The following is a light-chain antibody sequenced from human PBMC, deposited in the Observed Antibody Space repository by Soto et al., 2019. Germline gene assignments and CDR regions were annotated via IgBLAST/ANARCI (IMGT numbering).Light chain of an antibody. V-gene: IGLV2-14*03. Sequence: QSALTQPASVSGSPGQSITISCTGTSSDVGGFNYVSWYQQHPGKAPKLMIYDVTNRPSGVSYRFSGSKSGNTASLTISGLQAEDAADYYCNSYTSSSTYVCGTGTKVTVL. CDR2: DVT. J-gene: IGLJ1*01. CDR1: SSDVGGFNY. CDR3: NSYTSSSTYV.